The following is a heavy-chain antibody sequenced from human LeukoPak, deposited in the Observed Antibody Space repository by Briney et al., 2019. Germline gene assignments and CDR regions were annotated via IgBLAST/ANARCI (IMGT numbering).Heavy chain of an antibody. Sequence: SETLSLTCTVSGGSISSGSYYWSWIRQPAGTGLEWIGRIYTSGSTNYNPSLKSRVTISVDTSKNQFSLKLSSVTAADTAVYYCARFSRMGNFDYWGQGTLVTVSS. CDR1: GGSISSGSYY. V-gene: IGHV4-61*02. J-gene: IGHJ4*02. D-gene: IGHD7-27*01. CDR3: ARFSRMGNFDY. CDR2: IYTSGST.